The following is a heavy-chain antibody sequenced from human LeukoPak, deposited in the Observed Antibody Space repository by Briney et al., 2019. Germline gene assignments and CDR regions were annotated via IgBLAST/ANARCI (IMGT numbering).Heavy chain of an antibody. CDR1: GFTFRSYA. V-gene: IGHV3-30*01. J-gene: IGHJ4*02. CDR2: ISYDGSNK. Sequence: GRSLRLSCAASGFTFRSYALHWVRQAPGKGLEWVAVISYDGSNKEYADSVKGRFTISRDNSKNTLDLQMNSLQTDDTAVYYFARQGVPLYYGGQGTLVPVSS. CDR3: ARQGVPLYY. D-gene: IGHD1-1*01.